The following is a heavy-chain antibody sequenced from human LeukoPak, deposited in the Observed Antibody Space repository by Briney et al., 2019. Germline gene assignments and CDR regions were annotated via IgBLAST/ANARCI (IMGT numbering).Heavy chain of an antibody. CDR2: INHSGHT. V-gene: IGHV4-34*01. CDR3: ARDQDY. J-gene: IGHJ4*02. Sequence: SETLSLTCAVYGGSFSDDYWSWIRQPPGKGLEWIGEINHSGHTSYNPSLESRVTISIDTSKNQFSLKVWSVTAADTAVYYCARDQDYWGQGTLVTVSS. CDR1: GGSFSDDY.